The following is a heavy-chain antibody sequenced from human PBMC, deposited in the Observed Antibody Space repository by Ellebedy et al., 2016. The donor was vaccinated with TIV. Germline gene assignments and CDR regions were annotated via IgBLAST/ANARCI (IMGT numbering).Heavy chain of an antibody. CDR2: INTNTGNP. CDR3: ARGRDGYNRPFDY. Sequence: AASVKVSCKASGYTFTSSPLNWVRQAPGQGLEWMGWINTNTGNPTYARCFTGRFVFSLDTSVTTAYLQISSLKAEDTAVYYCARGRDGYNRPFDYWGQGTLVTVSS. V-gene: IGHV7-4-1*02. J-gene: IGHJ4*02. CDR1: GYTFTSSP. D-gene: IGHD5-24*01.